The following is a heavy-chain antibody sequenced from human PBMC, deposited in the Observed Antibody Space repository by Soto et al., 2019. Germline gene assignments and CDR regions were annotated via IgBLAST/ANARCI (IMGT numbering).Heavy chain of an antibody. CDR2: ISSSSGST. D-gene: IGHD5-12*01. J-gene: IGHJ6*02. CDR1: GFTFSAYY. CDR3: ARDRGGYDRLYYYHGMDV. Sequence: GGSLRLSCVASGFTFSAYYMSWIRQAPGKGLEYISYISSSSGSTNYADSVKGRFTISRDNAKNSLYLQMSSLRAEDTAVYYCARDRGGYDRLYYYHGMDVWGQGTTVTVSS. V-gene: IGHV3-11*06.